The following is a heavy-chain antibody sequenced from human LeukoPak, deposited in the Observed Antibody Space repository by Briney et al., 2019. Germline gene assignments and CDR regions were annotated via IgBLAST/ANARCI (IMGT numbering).Heavy chain of an antibody. V-gene: IGHV3-20*04. J-gene: IGHJ1*01. D-gene: IGHD5-24*01. Sequence: PGGSLTLSCTGSGYIFDDYGMRGVRQAPGKGLEWVAGINWNGGSTGYAASVKGRCTISRDNAKTALYLEMNSLRVEDTAFYYCVRLGRDGYTYGAAYWGQGALVTVSS. CDR2: INWNGGST. CDR3: VRLGRDGYTYGAAY. CDR1: GYIFDDYG.